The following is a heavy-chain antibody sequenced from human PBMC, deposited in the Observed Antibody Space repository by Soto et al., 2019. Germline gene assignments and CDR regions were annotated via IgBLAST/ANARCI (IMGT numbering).Heavy chain of an antibody. V-gene: IGHV3-15*07. D-gene: IGHD6-19*01. CDR1: GFTFSNAW. J-gene: IGHJ4*02. Sequence: GGSLRLSCAASGFTFSNAWMNWVRQAPGKGLEWVGRIKSKTDGGTTDYAAPVKGRFTISRDDSKNTLYLQMNSLKTEDTAVYYCTTDLPASSGWSSFDYWGQGTLVTVSS. CDR2: IKSKTDGGTT. CDR3: TTDLPASSGWSSFDY.